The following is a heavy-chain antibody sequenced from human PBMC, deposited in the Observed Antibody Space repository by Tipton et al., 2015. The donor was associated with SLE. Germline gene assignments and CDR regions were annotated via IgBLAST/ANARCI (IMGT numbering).Heavy chain of an antibody. D-gene: IGHD7-27*01. V-gene: IGHV3-11*01. CDR3: ARGANWGSDDAFDT. CDR2: ISSSGSTI. J-gene: IGHJ3*02. Sequence: GSLRLSCAASGFTFSDYDMSWIRQAPGKGLEGVSYISSSGSTIYYADFVKGRFTISRDNAKNSLYLQMNSLRAEDTGVYYCARGANWGSDDAFDTWGHGPMVTAS. CDR1: GFTFSDYD.